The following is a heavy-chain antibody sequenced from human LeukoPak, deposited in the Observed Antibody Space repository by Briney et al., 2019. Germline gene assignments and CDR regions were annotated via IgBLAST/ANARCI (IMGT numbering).Heavy chain of an antibody. CDR2: IYYTGAT. Sequence: SETLSLTCTVSGGSISSYYWSWIRLPPGKGLEWIGYIYYTGATYYNPSLKSRVTISLDTSKNQFSMKLSSVTAADAAVYFCAREWTTWGAFDIWGQGTMVTVSS. V-gene: IGHV4-59*12. CDR1: GGSISSYY. J-gene: IGHJ3*02. D-gene: IGHD2/OR15-2a*01. CDR3: AREWTTWGAFDI.